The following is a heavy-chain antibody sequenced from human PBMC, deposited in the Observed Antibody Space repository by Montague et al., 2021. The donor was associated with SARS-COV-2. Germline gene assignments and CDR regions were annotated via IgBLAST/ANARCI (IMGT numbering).Heavy chain of an antibody. J-gene: IGHJ4*02. CDR2: MYWDDDE. D-gene: IGHD3-10*01. CDR3: AFRRAYDSGSYWD. V-gene: IGHV2-5*02. Sequence: PALVKPTQTLTLTCTFSGFSLSTYGVGVGWLRQPPGKALEWLALMYWDDDERYSPSLRSRLSVTKGTSKNQVVLTMTNMDPVDTATYYCAFRRAYDSGSYWDWGQGILVTVSS. CDR1: GFSLSTYGVG.